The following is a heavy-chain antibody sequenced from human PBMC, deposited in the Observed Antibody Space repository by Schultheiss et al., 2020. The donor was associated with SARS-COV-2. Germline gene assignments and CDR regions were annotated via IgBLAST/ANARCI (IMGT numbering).Heavy chain of an antibody. CDR2: IKSKTDGGTT. J-gene: IGHJ4*02. V-gene: IGHV3-15*05. D-gene: IGHD1-26*01. CDR3: ARGVGATSQIDY. Sequence: GGSLRLSCAASGFTFSNAWMSWVRQAPGKGLEWVGRIKSKTDGGTTDYAAPVKGRFTISRDNAKNTLYLQMNSLRAEDTAVYYCARGVGATSQIDYWGQGTLVTVSS. CDR1: GFTFSNAW.